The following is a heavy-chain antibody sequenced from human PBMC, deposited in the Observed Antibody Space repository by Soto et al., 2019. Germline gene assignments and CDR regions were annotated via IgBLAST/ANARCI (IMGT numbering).Heavy chain of an antibody. CDR2: IIPIFGTA. V-gene: IGHV1-69*01. CDR3: ARDHSSSSLIWYFDL. Sequence: QVQLVQSGAEVKKPGSSVKVSCKASGGTFSSYAISWVRQAPGQGLEWMGGIIPIFGTANYAQKFQGRVTITADESTSTAYMELSRLRSEDTAVYYCARDHSSSSLIWYFDLWGRGTLVTVSS. D-gene: IGHD6-6*01. CDR1: GGTFSSYA. J-gene: IGHJ2*01.